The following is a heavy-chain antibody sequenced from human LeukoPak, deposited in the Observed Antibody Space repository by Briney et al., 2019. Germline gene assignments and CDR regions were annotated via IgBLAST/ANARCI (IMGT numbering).Heavy chain of an antibody. V-gene: IGHV4-39*07. CDR3: ARSTLGSSGRYYYYYMDV. CDR2: IYYSGST. CDR1: GDSISSSSYY. D-gene: IGHD1-26*01. Sequence: SETLSLTCTISGDSISSSSYYWGWIRQPPGKGLEWIGSIYYSGSTYYNPSLKSRVTISVDTSKNQFSLKLSSVTAADTAVYYCARSTLGSSGRYYYYYMDVWGKGTTVTVSS. J-gene: IGHJ6*03.